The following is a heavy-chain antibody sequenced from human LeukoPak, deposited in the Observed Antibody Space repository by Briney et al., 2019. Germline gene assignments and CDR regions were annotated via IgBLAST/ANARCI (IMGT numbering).Heavy chain of an antibody. CDR1: GFTFSSYS. CDR2: ISSSSSYI. Sequence: GGSLRLSCAASGFTFSSYSMNWVRQAPGKGLEWVSSISSSSSYIYYADSVKGRFTISRDNAKNSLYLQMNSLRAEDTAVYYCARDSGYNPRHYYYYYGMDVWGQGTTVTVSS. CDR3: ARDSGYNPRHYYYYYGMDV. V-gene: IGHV3-21*01. J-gene: IGHJ6*02. D-gene: IGHD5-24*01.